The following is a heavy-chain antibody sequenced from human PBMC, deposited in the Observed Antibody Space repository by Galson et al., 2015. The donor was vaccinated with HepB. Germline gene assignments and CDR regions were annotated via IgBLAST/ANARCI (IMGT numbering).Heavy chain of an antibody. J-gene: IGHJ4*02. D-gene: IGHD6-19*01. Sequence: SLRLSCAASGFTFRGHSMHWVRQAPGKGLEWVAVIWYDGSNKDYADSVRGRFTIPRDNSKNTVYLQMNSLRAEDTAVYYCARESEVSGWHFFDYWGQGTLVTVSS. CDR1: GFTFRGHS. CDR3: ARESEVSGWHFFDY. CDR2: IWYDGSNK. V-gene: IGHV3-33*08.